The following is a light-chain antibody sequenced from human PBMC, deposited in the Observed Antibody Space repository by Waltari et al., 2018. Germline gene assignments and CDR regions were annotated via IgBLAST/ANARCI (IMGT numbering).Light chain of an antibody. CDR2: DVS. J-gene: IGLJ1*01. CDR1: SIDLGVYSF. Sequence: QSVLTQPASVSGSPGQSITISCTRSSIDLGVYSFLSWYQQHPGKAPKLMIYDVSHRPSGVSNRFSGSKSGNTASLTISGLQPEDEADYYCSSYTSISPPFLFGTGTKVTVL. CDR3: SSYTSISPPFL. V-gene: IGLV2-14*01.